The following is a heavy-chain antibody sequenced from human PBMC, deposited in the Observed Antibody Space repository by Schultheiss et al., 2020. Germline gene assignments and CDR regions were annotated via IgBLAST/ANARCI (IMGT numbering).Heavy chain of an antibody. Sequence: KISCKASGGTFSSYAISWVRQAPGQGLEWMGIINPSGGSTSYAQKFQGRVTMTRDTSISTAYMELSSLRSEDTAVYYCASTYGDYGVDAFDIWGQGTMVTVSS. CDR3: ASTYGDYGVDAFDI. V-gene: IGHV1-46*01. D-gene: IGHD4-17*01. J-gene: IGHJ3*02. CDR2: INPSGGST. CDR1: GGTFSSYA.